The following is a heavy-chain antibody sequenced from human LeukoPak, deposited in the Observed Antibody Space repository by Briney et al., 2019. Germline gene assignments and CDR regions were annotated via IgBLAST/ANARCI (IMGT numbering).Heavy chain of an antibody. V-gene: IGHV1-8*01. Sequence: VPVKVSCKASGYTFTSYDINWVRQATGHGLEWMGWMKPNSGNAGYTQKFQGRGTMTRTSAISTASIELSRLRSEYTAVYYCARGYSYGYDWFDPWGQGTLVTVSS. CDR2: MKPNSGNA. CDR1: GYTFTSYD. CDR3: ARGYSYGYDWFDP. D-gene: IGHD5-18*01. J-gene: IGHJ5*02.